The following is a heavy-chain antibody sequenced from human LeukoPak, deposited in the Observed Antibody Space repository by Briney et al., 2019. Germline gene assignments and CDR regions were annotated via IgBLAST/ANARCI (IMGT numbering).Heavy chain of an antibody. CDR1: GDSISSYY. Sequence: SETLSLTCTVSGDSISSYYWTWIRQPPGKGLEWIGFIYYSGDTNYNPSLKSRITISVDPSKNQFSLKLSSVTAADTAVYYCARGPCSSANCYWSLDHWGQGTLVTVSS. CDR3: ARGPCSSANCYWSLDH. J-gene: IGHJ5*02. V-gene: IGHV4-59*01. CDR2: IYYSGDT. D-gene: IGHD2-2*01.